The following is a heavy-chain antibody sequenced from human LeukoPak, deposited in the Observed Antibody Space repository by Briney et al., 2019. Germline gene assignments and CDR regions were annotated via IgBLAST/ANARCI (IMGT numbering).Heavy chain of an antibody. Sequence: SETLSLTCTVSGGSISSGGYYWSWIRQHPGKGLEWIGYIYYSGSTYYNPSLKSRVTISVDTSKNQFSLKLSYVTAADTAVYYCARGSRIRYFDYWGQGTLVTVSS. CDR2: IYYSGST. J-gene: IGHJ4*02. D-gene: IGHD2/OR15-2a*01. CDR1: GGSISSGGYY. V-gene: IGHV4-31*03. CDR3: ARGSRIRYFDY.